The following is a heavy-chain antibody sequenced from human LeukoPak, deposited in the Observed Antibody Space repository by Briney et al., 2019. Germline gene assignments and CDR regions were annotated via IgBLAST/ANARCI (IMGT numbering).Heavy chain of an antibody. CDR1: GGSISSYY. J-gene: IGHJ3*02. CDR2: IYSSGST. CDR3: ARADPSYDILTGYYHDAFDI. D-gene: IGHD3-9*01. Sequence: SETLSLTCTVSGGSISSYYWSWIRQPPGKGLEWIGDIYSSGSTNYNPSLKSRVTISVDTSKNQFSLKLSSVTAADTAVYYCARADPSYDILTGYYHDAFDIWGQGTMVTVSS. V-gene: IGHV4-59*01.